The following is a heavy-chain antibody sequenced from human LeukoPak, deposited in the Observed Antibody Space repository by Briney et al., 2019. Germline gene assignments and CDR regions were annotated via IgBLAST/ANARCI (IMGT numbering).Heavy chain of an antibody. Sequence: GGSLRLSCAASGFTFSSYWMSWVRQAPGKGLEWVANIKQDGSEKYYVNSVKGRFTISRDNAKNSLYLQMNSLRVEDTAVYYCASGYSNSWYSADFDYWGQGTLVTVSS. CDR1: GFTFSSYW. J-gene: IGHJ4*02. V-gene: IGHV3-7*01. CDR3: ASGYSNSWYSADFDY. CDR2: IKQDGSEK. D-gene: IGHD6-13*01.